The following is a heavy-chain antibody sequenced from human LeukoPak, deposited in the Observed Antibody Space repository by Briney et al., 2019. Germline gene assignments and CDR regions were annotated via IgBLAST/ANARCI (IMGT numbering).Heavy chain of an antibody. D-gene: IGHD2-2*01. CDR1: GFTFADYA. J-gene: IGHJ6*02. CDR2: ISWNSGNI. V-gene: IGHV3-9*01. Sequence: GRPLRLSCAASGFTFADYAMHWVRQVPGKGLEWVSGISWNSGNIGYGDSVKGRFTISRDNSKNSLYLQMNSLRTEDTALYYCAKDNRIVVVPAAWGWYYGMDVWGQGTTVTVSS. CDR3: AKDNRIVVVPAAWGWYYGMDV.